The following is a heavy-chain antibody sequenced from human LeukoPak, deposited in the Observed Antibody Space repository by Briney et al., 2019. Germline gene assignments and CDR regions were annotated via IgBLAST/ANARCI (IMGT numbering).Heavy chain of an antibody. CDR1: GFTSHSYA. CDR2: INGGGDVT. CDR3: ARNYYDSSGYSPFFDY. D-gene: IGHD3-22*01. V-gene: IGHV3-23*01. J-gene: IGHJ4*02. Sequence: GGSLRLSCATSGFTSHSYAMSWVRQAPGKGLEWVSAINGGGDVTYYADSVRGRFFFSRHNAKNTLYLQLNSLTAEDTAVYYCARNYYDSSGYSPFFDYWGQGTLVTVSS.